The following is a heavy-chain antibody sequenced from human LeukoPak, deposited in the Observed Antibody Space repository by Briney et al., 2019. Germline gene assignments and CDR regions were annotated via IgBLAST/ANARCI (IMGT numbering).Heavy chain of an antibody. Sequence: SETLSLTCAVYGGSFNGYYWGWIRQPPGKGLEWIGNIYYSGSTYYNPSLKSRVTISVDTSKNHFSLKLNSVTAADTAVYYCAKPSNYYGSATDAFDFWGQGTMVTVSS. CDR1: GGSFNGYY. V-gene: IGHV4-34*01. CDR3: AKPSNYYGSATDAFDF. CDR2: IYYSGST. D-gene: IGHD3-10*01. J-gene: IGHJ3*01.